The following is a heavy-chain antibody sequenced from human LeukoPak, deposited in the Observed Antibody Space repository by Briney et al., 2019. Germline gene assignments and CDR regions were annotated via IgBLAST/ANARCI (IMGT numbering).Heavy chain of an antibody. CDR2: VSGSGGRT. CDR3: AKDLLAATIDYYFDY. J-gene: IGHJ4*02. V-gene: IGHV3-23*01. Sequence: GGSLRLSCTASGFTFSSYAMTWVRQAPEKGLEWVSGVSGSGGRTDYADSVKGRFTISRDNSKNTLYLQMSSLRAEDTAVYYCAKDLLAATIDYYFDYWGQGTLVTVSS. D-gene: IGHD5-12*01. CDR1: GFTFSSYA.